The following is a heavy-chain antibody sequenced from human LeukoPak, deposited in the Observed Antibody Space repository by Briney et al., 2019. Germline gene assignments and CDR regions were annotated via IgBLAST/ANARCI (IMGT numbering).Heavy chain of an antibody. V-gene: IGHV4-39*07. CDR3: SREPRRGGWFDP. CDR1: GDSMSSSNDC. J-gene: IGHJ5*02. CDR2: IYNSGFN. Sequence: PSETLSLTCSVSGDSMSSSNDCWGWIRQSPGKGLEWIGGIYNSGFNYYNPSLKGRVTLSVDTSNKQFSLKLASVTAADTAVYYCSREPRRGGWFDPWGQGILVTVSS.